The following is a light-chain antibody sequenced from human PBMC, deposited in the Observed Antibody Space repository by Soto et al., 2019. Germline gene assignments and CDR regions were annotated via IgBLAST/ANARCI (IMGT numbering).Light chain of an antibody. Sequence: EIVMTQSPGTLSVSPGERATLSCRASQSVRRDLAWYQKKPGQAPRLLIYAASTRATGIPARFSGSGSGTEFTLTISSLQSEDFAFYYCQQYNNWPPATFGQGTRLEIK. V-gene: IGKV3-15*01. CDR3: QQYNNWPPAT. CDR2: AAS. CDR1: QSVRRD. J-gene: IGKJ5*01.